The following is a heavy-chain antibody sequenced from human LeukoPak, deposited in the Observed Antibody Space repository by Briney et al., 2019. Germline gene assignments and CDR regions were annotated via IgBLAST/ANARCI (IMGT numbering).Heavy chain of an antibody. V-gene: IGHV4-30-2*01. CDR3: ARGYSGSYEGYYFGY. Sequence: SQTLSLTCAVSGGSISSGGYSWSWIRQPPGKGLEWIGYIYHSGSTYYNPSLRSRVTISVDRSKNQFSLKLYSVTAADTAVYFCARGYSGSYEGYYFGYWGQGTLVTVSS. J-gene: IGHJ4*02. D-gene: IGHD1-26*01. CDR1: GGSISSGGYS. CDR2: IYHSGST.